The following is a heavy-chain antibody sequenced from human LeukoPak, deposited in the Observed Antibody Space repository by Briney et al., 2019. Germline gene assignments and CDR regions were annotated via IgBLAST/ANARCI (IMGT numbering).Heavy chain of an antibody. CDR3: ARGPRTNYDFWSGYYFGLDY. V-gene: IGHV4-34*01. CDR2: INHSGST. J-gene: IGHJ4*01. CDR1: GGSFSGYY. Sequence: SETLSLTCAVYGGSFSGYYWSRIRQPPGKGLEWIGEINHSGSTNYNPSLKSRVTISVDTSKNQFSLKLSSVTAADTAVYYCARGPRTNYDFWSGYYFGLDYWGQGTLVTVSP. D-gene: IGHD3-3*01.